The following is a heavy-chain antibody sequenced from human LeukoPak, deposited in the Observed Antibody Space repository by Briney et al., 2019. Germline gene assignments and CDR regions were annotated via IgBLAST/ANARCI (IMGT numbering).Heavy chain of an antibody. CDR2: IYYSGST. D-gene: IGHD3-22*01. CDR1: GGSISSSSYY. CDR3: ARGYDSSGYYGGEFDY. J-gene: IGHJ4*02. Sequence: PSETLSLTCTVSGGSISSSSYYWGWIRQPPGKGLEWIGSIYYSGSTYYNPSLKSRVTISVDTSKNQFSLKLSSVTAADTAVYYCARGYDSSGYYGGEFDYWGQGTLVTVSS. V-gene: IGHV4-39*07.